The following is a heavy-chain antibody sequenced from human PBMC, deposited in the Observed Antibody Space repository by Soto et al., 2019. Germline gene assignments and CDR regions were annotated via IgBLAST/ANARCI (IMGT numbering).Heavy chain of an antibody. CDR2: IYYSGST. D-gene: IGHD6-13*01. V-gene: IGHV4-39*01. CDR3: ARQLGSSRSFDY. Sequence: QLQLQESGPGLVKPSETLSLTCTVSGGSISSSSYYWGWIRQPPGKGLEWIGSIYYSGSTYYNPSLKSRVTISVSTSKNQFPLTLSSVTAADTSVYSCARQLGSSRSFDYWGQGTLVTVSS. CDR1: GGSISSSSYY. J-gene: IGHJ4*02.